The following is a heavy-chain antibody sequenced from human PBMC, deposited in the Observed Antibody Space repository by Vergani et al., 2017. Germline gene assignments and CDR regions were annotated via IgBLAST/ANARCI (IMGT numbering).Heavy chain of an antibody. CDR1: GFTFSSYS. V-gene: IGHV3-9*01. CDR2: ISWNSGSI. D-gene: IGHD4-11*01. CDR3: AKAASNPGWFDP. J-gene: IGHJ5*02. Sequence: EVQLLESGGGLVQPGGSLRLSCAASGFTFSSYSMNWVRQAPGKGLEWVSGISWNSGSIGYADSVKGRFTISRDNAKNSLYLQMNSLRAEDTALYYCAKAASNPGWFDPWGQGTLVTVSS.